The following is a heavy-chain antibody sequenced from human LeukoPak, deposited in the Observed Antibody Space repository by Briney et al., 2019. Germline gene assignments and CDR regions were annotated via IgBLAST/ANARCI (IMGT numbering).Heavy chain of an antibody. CDR1: GFTFSSYW. CDR2: IKQDGSEI. V-gene: IGHV3-7*03. D-gene: IGHD3-10*01. J-gene: IGHJ6*04. CDR3: ARVPITYYYGSGSYFCGMDV. Sequence: GESLRLSCAASGFTFSSYWMSWVRPAPGKGLEWVANIKQDGSEIYYVDSVKGRFTISRDNAKNSLYLQMNTLRAEDTAVYYCARVPITYYYGSGSYFCGMDVWGKGTTVSVSS.